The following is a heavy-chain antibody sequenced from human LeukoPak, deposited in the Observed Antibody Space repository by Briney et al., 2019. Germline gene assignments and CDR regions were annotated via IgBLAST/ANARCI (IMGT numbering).Heavy chain of an antibody. Sequence: GGSLRLSCAASGLTFDDYAMHWVRQAPGKGLEWVSLISGDGGSTYYADSVKGRFTISRDNSKNSLYLQMNSLRTEDTALYYCAKVHPYRSGWYVSYYYYMVVWGKGTTVTVSS. D-gene: IGHD6-19*01. CDR1: GLTFDDYA. V-gene: IGHV3-43*02. CDR3: AKVHPYRSGWYVSYYYYMVV. J-gene: IGHJ6*03. CDR2: ISGDGGST.